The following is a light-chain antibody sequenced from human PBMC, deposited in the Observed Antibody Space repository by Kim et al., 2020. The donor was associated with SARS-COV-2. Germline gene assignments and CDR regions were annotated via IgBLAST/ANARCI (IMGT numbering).Light chain of an antibody. J-gene: IGLJ1*01. CDR2: HDN. Sequence: SVVPGQTASITCSGDKLGGKCACWYQKKPGQSPVLLIYHDNKRPSGIPVRFSSSNSGNTATLTISGTLAMDEADYYCQAWDRSTEVFGAPTNVTVL. V-gene: IGLV3-1*01. CDR1: KLGGKC. CDR3: QAWDRSTEV.